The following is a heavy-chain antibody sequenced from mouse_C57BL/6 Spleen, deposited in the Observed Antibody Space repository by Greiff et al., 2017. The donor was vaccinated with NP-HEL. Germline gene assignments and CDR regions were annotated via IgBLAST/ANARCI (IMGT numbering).Heavy chain of an antibody. D-gene: IGHD1-1*01. V-gene: IGHV1-55*01. CDR1: GYTFTSYW. CDR2: IYPGSGST. CDR3: AIYYYGSKPLDY. J-gene: IGHJ4*01. Sequence: QVQLQQSGAELVKPGASVKMSCKASGYTFTSYWITWVKQRPGQGLEWIGDIYPGSGSTNYNEKFKSKATLTVDTSSSTAYMQLSSLTSEDSAVYYCAIYYYGSKPLDYWGQGTSVTVSS.